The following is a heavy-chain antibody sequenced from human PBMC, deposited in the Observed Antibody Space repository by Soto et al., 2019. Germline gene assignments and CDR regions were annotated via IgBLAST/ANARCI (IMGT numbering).Heavy chain of an antibody. CDR2: VHISGHS. J-gene: IGHJ5*01. Sequence: SETLSLTCTLSGGSVRAPDWWNWVRQSPDKGLEWIAEVHISGHSNYNPSLRSRVSVSIDSSKNQFYLNLNSVTAADTAIYYCARVRQGCSANNCYFDPWSQGTQVTVSS. D-gene: IGHD1-1*01. CDR3: ARVRQGCSANNCYFDP. V-gene: IGHV4-4*02. CDR1: GGSVRAPDW.